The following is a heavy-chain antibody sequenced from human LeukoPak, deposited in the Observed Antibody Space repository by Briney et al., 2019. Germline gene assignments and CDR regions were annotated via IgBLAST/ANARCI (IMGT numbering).Heavy chain of an antibody. CDR2: IKQDGSEK. CDR3: ARYALITGSRCLDL. V-gene: IGHV3-7*01. Sequence: PGGSLRLSCAASGFTFSRYWMSCVRQAPGKGLEWVAHIKQDGSEKYYVDSVRGRFIISRDNANNSLYLQMNSLRGEDTAIYYCARYALITGSRCLDLWGQGTLVTVSS. J-gene: IGHJ4*02. CDR1: GFTFSRYW. D-gene: IGHD2-8*02.